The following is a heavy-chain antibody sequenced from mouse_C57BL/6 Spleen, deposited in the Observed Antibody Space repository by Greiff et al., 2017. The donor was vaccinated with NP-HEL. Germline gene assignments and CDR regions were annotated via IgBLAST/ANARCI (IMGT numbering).Heavy chain of an antibody. V-gene: IGHV1-52*01. D-gene: IGHD1-1*01. J-gene: IGHJ1*03. CDR2: IDPSDSET. CDR1: GYTFTSYW. CDR3: ARSAGSRDWYFDV. Sequence: QVQLQQPGAELVRPGSSVKLSCKASGYTFTSYWMHWVKQRPIQGLEWIGNIDPSDSETHYNQKFKDKATLTVDKSSSTAYMQRSSLTSEDSAVYYCARSAGSRDWYFDVWGTGTTVTVSS.